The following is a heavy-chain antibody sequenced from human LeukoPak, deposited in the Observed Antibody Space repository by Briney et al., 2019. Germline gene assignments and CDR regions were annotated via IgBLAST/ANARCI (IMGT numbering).Heavy chain of an antibody. J-gene: IGHJ4*02. CDR1: GFTFNNYW. CDR3: AKRRDYFDH. CDR2: IKQDGSVR. V-gene: IGHV3-7*03. Sequence: GGSLRLSCAASGFTFNNYWMTWVRQAPGKGLEWVANIKQDGSVRHYVDSVMGRFTVSRDNSQSSLYLQMNSLRTEDTAVYYCAKRRDYFDHWGQGVLVTVSS.